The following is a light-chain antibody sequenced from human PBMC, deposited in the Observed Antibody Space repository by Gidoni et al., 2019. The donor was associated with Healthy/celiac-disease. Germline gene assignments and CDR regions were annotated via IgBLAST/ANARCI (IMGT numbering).Light chain of an antibody. Sequence: DIQMTQSPSSLSASVGDRVTHTCRASQSISSYLNWYQLKTGKAPKLLIYAASSFQSGVPSRCISSRSGTEFSLTISSLQPEEVATYYCRQSDSTPLTFGGGTKVEIK. V-gene: IGKV1-39*01. CDR3: RQSDSTPLT. CDR2: AAS. CDR1: QSISSY. J-gene: IGKJ4*01.